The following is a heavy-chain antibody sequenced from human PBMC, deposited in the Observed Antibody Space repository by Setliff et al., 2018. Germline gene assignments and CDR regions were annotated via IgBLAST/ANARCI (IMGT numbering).Heavy chain of an antibody. CDR2: IKQDGSEK. CDR1: GFTFSNSW. V-gene: IGHV3-7*01. J-gene: IGHJ4*01. Sequence: GSLRLSCAASGFTFSNSWMSWVRQAPGKGLGWVANIKQDGSEKYYVDSVKGRFTISRDNAKNSLYLQMSSLRAEDTAVYYCARETLPYYF. CDR3: ARETLPYYF.